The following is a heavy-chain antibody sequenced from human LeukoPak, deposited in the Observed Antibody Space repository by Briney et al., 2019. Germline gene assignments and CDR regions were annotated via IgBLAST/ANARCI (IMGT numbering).Heavy chain of an antibody. V-gene: IGHV3-23*01. Sequence: GGSLRLSCAASGLTFSSYAMSWVRQAPGKGLEWVSAISGSGGNTYYADSVKGRFTISRDNSKNTLSLQMNSLRAEDTAVYYCATQISESYSSWFDPWGQGTLVTVSS. J-gene: IGHJ5*02. CDR2: ISGSGGNT. CDR1: GLTFSSYA. CDR3: ATQISESYSSWFDP. D-gene: IGHD1-26*01.